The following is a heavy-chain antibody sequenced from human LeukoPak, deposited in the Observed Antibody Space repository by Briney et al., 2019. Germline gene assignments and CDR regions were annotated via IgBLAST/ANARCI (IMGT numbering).Heavy chain of an antibody. D-gene: IGHD1-26*01. CDR1: GFTFSSYW. Sequence: GGSLRLSCAASGFTFSSYWMHWVRQVPGKGLEWVSAISGRGGRIYYGASVKGRFTISRDNSKNTLNLQMNSLRAEDTAVYYCATSKYSGSYWGQGTLVTVSS. CDR3: ATSKYSGSY. J-gene: IGHJ4*02. CDR2: ISGRGGRI. V-gene: IGHV3-23*01.